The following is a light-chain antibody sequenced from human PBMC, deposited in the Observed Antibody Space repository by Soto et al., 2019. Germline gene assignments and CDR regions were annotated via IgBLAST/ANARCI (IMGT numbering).Light chain of an antibody. CDR1: QSVSSY. CDR3: QQRSNWPPFT. Sequence: EIVLTQSPAPLSLSPGERATLSCRASQSVSSYLAWYQQKPGQPPRLLIYDASNRATAIPARFSGSGSGTDFTLTICSLEPEEFAVYYCQQRSNWPPFTFGPGTKVDI. CDR2: DAS. J-gene: IGKJ3*01. V-gene: IGKV3-11*01.